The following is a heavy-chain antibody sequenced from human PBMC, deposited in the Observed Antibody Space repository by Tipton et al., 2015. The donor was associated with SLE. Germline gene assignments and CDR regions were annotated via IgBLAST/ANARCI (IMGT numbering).Heavy chain of an antibody. D-gene: IGHD4-23*01. J-gene: IGHJ3*02. CDR3: ARHGAGVNPGDAFDI. V-gene: IGHV5-10-1*01. Sequence: SPSFQGHVTISADKSISTAYLQWSSLKASDTAMYYCARHGAGVNPGDAFDIWGQGTMVTVSS.